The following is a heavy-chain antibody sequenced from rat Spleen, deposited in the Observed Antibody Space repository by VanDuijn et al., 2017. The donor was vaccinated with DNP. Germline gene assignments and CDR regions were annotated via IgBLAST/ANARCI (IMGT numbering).Heavy chain of an antibody. CDR2: ISHDGSYT. J-gene: IGHJ2*01. CDR1: GFSFSDYN. V-gene: IGHV5-7*01. D-gene: IGHD4-3*01. Sequence: EVQLVESGGGLVQPGRSLKLSCAASGFSFSDYNMVWVRQAPRKGLEWVTTISHDGSYTYYADSVKGRFTISRDNAKSTLYLQMNSLRSEDMATYYCVRWNSGHFDYWGQGVMVTVSS. CDR3: VRWNSGHFDY.